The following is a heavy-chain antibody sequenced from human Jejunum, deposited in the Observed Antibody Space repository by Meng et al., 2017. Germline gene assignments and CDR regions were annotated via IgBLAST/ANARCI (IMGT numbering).Heavy chain of an antibody. CDR3: ARVRDTSSWYLND. J-gene: IGHJ4*02. V-gene: IGHV6-1*01. D-gene: IGHD6-13*01. Sequence: SETLSLTCAISGDSVSSNSAAWNWIRQSPSRGLEWLGRTYYRSKRYIDYAASVKGRITINPDASKNPFSLLLSSVTPEDTAVYYCARVRDTSSWYLNDWGQGTLVTVSS. CDR1: GDSVSSNSAA. CDR2: TYYRSKRYI.